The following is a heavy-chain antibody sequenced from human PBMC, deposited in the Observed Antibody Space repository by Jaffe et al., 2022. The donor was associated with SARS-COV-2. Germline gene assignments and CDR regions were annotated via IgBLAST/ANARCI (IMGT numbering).Heavy chain of an antibody. CDR3: ARDSSSWPDAFDI. CDR2: IKQDGSEK. J-gene: IGHJ3*02. CDR1: GFTFSSYW. V-gene: IGHV3-7*01. D-gene: IGHD6-13*01. Sequence: EVQLVESGGGLVQPGGSLRLSCAASGFTFSSYWMSWVRQAPGKGLEWVANIKQDGSEKYYVDSVKGRFTISRDNAKNSLYLQMNSLRAEDTAVYYCARDSSSWPDAFDIWGQGTMVTVSS.